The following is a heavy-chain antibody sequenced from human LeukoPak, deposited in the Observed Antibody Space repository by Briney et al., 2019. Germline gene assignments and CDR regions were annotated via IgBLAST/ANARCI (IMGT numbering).Heavy chain of an antibody. D-gene: IGHD4-11*01. V-gene: IGHV4-59*08. CDR1: GGPISGYY. J-gene: IGHJ5*02. CDR2: IYYSGST. Sequence: SETLSLTCTVSGGPISGYYWSWFRQPPGKGLQWIGYIYYSGSTNYNPSLKSRVTISLNTAKNQFSLRLRSVTAADTAVYYCARRVAVGNYFDPWGQGTLVTVSS. CDR3: ARRVAVGNYFDP.